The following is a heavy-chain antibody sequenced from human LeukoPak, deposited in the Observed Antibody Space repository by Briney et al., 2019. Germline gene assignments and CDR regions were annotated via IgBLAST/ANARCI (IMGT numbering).Heavy chain of an antibody. CDR2: IYYSGST. V-gene: IGHV4-31*03. D-gene: IGHD2-21*01. CDR3: TRGYSNPYYWFDP. Sequence: PSQTLSLTCTVSGGSISSGGYYCSWIRQHPGKGLEWIGYIYYSGSTYYNPSLKSRVTISVDTSKNQLSLQLKSVTPEDTAVYFCTRGYSNPYYWFDPWGQGTLVTVSS. J-gene: IGHJ5*02. CDR1: GGSISSGGYY.